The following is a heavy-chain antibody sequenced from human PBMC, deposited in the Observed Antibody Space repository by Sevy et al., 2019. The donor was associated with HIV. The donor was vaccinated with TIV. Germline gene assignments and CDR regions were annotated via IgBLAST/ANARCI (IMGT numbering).Heavy chain of an antibody. CDR3: AKGRQQWRTEY. CDR2: ITDTYDT. CDR1: GFTFSSFS. V-gene: IGHV3-23*01. J-gene: IGHJ4*02. D-gene: IGHD6-19*01. Sequence: GGSLRLSCAASGFTFSSFSMSWVRQAPGEGLEWVSTITDTYDTYYTDSLKGRFSISRDNSKNTLFLQINSLRTEDTAVYYCAKGRQQWRTEYWGQGTLVTVSS.